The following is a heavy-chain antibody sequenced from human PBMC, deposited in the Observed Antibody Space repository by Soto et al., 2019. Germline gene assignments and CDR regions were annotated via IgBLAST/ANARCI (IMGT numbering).Heavy chain of an antibody. J-gene: IGHJ4*02. D-gene: IGHD3-3*02. CDR3: ARYTSSIGFDY. CDR1: GYTFTSYA. Sequence: GASVNVSFKASGYTFTSYAMHWVRQAPGQRLEWMGWINAGNGNTKYSQKFQGRVTITRDTSASTAYMELSSLRSEDTAVYYCARYTSSIGFDYWGEGILVTVSS. CDR2: INAGNGNT. V-gene: IGHV1-3*01.